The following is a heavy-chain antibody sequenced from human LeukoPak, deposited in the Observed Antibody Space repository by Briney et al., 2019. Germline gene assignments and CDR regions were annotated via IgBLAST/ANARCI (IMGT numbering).Heavy chain of an antibody. D-gene: IGHD4-23*01. V-gene: IGHV3-74*03. CDR3: AGGGFSGFDH. CDR1: QSTFYSYW. CDR2: VNSDGTST. Sequence: GGSLRLSCAAAQSTFYSYWMHWVRLVPGKGLAWVSRVNSDGTSTTYSDSVKGRFTVSRDNAQNTLYLQMDSLRVDDTAVYYCAGGGFSGFDHWGQGILVTVSS. J-gene: IGHJ4*02.